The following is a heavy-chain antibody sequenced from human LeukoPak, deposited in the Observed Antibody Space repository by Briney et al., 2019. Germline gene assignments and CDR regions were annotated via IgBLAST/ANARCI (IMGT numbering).Heavy chain of an antibody. Sequence: GGSLRLSCEVSGSTFSSHWTHWVRQPPGKGLVWVSRINNGGTWTAYADSVEGRFTVSRDDAKNTLYLQMNTLRAEDTGVYYCVRDTSVSRMDVWGQGTTVIVSS. D-gene: IGHD5/OR15-5a*01. CDR3: VRDTSVSRMDV. CDR2: INNGGTWT. V-gene: IGHV3-74*01. CDR1: GSTFSSHW. J-gene: IGHJ6*02.